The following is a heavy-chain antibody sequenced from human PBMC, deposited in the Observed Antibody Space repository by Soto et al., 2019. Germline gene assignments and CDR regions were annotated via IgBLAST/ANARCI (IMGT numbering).Heavy chain of an antibody. CDR2: IYYSGST. J-gene: IGHJ4*02. D-gene: IGHD3-9*01. Sequence: SETLSLTCTVSGGSISSSSYYWGWIRQPPGKGLEWIGSIYYSGSTYYNPSLKSRVTISVDTSKNQFSLKLSSVTAADTAVYYCARLNLPGILTGYYNVWVPYYFDYWGQGTLVTVSS. CDR3: ARLNLPGILTGYYNVWVPYYFDY. CDR1: GGSISSSSYY. V-gene: IGHV4-39*07.